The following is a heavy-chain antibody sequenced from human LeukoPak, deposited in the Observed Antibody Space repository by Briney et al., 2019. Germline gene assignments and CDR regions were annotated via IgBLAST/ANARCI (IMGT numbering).Heavy chain of an antibody. J-gene: IGHJ4*02. D-gene: IGHD4-17*01. CDR3: ARDYGTNFDC. Sequence: SETLSLTCTVSGGSISSGGYYWSWIRQHPGKGLEWIGYIYYSGSTYYNPSLKSRVTISVDTSKNQFSLKLSSVTAADTAVYYCARDYGTNFDCWGQGTLVTVSS. V-gene: IGHV4-31*03. CDR2: IYYSGST. CDR1: GGSISSGGYY.